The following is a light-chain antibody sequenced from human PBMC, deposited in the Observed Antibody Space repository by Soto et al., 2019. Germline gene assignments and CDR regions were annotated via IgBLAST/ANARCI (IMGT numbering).Light chain of an antibody. Sequence: DIVLTQSPDSLAVSLGETATITCRSSQSILYNFNNKNSLAWYQQTPGQPPKLLIYGASTRESGIPGRFSGSGSGTEFTLTISSLQAEDVAVYYCQQYYTIPWTFGQGTKVEVK. CDR1: QSILYNFNNKNS. V-gene: IGKV4-1*01. J-gene: IGKJ1*01. CDR3: QQYYTIPWT. CDR2: GAS.